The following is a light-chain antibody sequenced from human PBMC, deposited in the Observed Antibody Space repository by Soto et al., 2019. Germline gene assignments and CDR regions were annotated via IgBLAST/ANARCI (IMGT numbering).Light chain of an antibody. Sequence: AIRMTQSPSSFSASTGDRVTITCRASQGISSYLAWYQQKPGKAPKLLINAASTLQSGVPSRFSGSGSGTDFTLTISCLQSEDFATYYCQQYYSYPQLTFGGGTKVEIK. V-gene: IGKV1-8*01. J-gene: IGKJ4*01. CDR2: AAS. CDR1: QGISSY. CDR3: QQYYSYPQLT.